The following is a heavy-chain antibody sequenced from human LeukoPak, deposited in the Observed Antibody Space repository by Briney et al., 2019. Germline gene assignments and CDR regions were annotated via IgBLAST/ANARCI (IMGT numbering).Heavy chain of an antibody. CDR2: INPSGGST. CDR1: GYTFTSYY. J-gene: IGHJ4*02. Sequence: GASVKVSCKASGYTFTSYYMHWVRQAPGQGLEWMGIINPSGGSTSYAQKFQGRVTMTRDTSTSTVYMELSSLRSEDTAVYYCASDSSSWYYFDYWGQGTLVTVSS. D-gene: IGHD6-13*01. CDR3: ASDSSSWYYFDY. V-gene: IGHV1-46*01.